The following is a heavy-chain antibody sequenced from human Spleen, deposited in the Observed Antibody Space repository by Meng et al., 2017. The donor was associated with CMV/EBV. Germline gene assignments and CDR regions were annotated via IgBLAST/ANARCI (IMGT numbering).Heavy chain of an antibody. D-gene: IGHD3-3*01. Sequence: FSNAWMSWVRQAPGKGLEWVGRIKSKTDGGTTDYAAPVKGRFTISRDDSKNTLYLQMNSLKTEDTAVYYCTTEGQVLRFLEWLPGDYWGQGTLVTVSS. CDR2: IKSKTDGGTT. V-gene: IGHV3-15*01. CDR1: FSNAW. J-gene: IGHJ4*02. CDR3: TTEGQVLRFLEWLPGDY.